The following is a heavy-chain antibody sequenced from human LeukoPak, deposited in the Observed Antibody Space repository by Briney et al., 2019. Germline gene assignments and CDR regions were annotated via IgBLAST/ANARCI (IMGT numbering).Heavy chain of an antibody. Sequence: HPSESLRLSCAAPGFTFSSYGMPWVRQAPGKGLEWVAFIRYDGSNKYYADSVKGRFHISRDNSKNRLYLKMNSLRAEDTAVYYCAKGGTYYYDSSGYCMAYWGQGTLVTVSS. CDR3: AKGGTYYYDSSGYCMAY. J-gene: IGHJ4*02. CDR1: GFTFSSYG. D-gene: IGHD3-22*01. CDR2: IRYDGSNK. V-gene: IGHV3-30*02.